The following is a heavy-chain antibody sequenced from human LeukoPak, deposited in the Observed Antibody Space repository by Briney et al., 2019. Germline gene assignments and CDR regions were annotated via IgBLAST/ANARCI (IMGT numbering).Heavy chain of an antibody. CDR1: GGSISSYY. J-gene: IGHJ3*02. CDR2: IYYSGST. CDR3: ARSLTLGYCSGGSCYGAFDI. D-gene: IGHD2-15*01. Sequence: SETLSLTCTVSGGSISSYYWSWIRQHPGKGLEWIGYIYYSGSTYYNPSLKSRVTISVDTSKNQFSLKLSSVTAADTAVYYCARSLTLGYCSGGSCYGAFDIWGQGTMVTVSS. V-gene: IGHV4-59*06.